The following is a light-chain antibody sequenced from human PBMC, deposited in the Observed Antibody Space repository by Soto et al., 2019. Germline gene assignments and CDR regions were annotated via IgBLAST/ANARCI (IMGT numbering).Light chain of an antibody. CDR3: QPQRT. V-gene: IGKV1-5*03. Sequence: DIQMTQSPSTLSASVGDRVTITCRASQTTINWLAWYQQKPGKAPKLLIYKASTLESGVPSRFSGSRSGTYVILAISIRQPDDFGTKYCQPQRTFGQGTQVEIK. CDR1: QTTINW. J-gene: IGKJ1*01. CDR2: KAS.